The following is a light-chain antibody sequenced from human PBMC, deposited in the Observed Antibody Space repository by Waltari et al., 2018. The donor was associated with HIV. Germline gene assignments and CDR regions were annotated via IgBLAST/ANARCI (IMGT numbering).Light chain of an antibody. CDR1: SSDVGGYNY. CDR3: CSYADNYPVV. CDR2: DFN. Sequence: QSALTQHRSVSGSPGQSVTIPCTGTSSDVGGYNYVYWYQHHPGKAPKFMIYDFNKRPSGVPDRFSGSKSGNTASLTISGLQAEDEADYYCCSYADNYPVVFGGGTKLTVL. J-gene: IGLJ2*01. V-gene: IGLV2-11*01.